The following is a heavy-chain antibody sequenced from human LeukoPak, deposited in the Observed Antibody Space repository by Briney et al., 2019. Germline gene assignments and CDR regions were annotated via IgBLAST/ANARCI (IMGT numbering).Heavy chain of an antibody. CDR3: ATTWGKYCSSTSCYEFDP. V-gene: IGHV1-24*01. J-gene: IGHJ5*02. Sequence: ASVKVSCKVSGYTLTELSMHWVRQAPGKGLEWMGGFDPEDGETIYAQKFQGRVTITADKSTSTAYMELSSLRSEDTAVYYCATTWGKYCSSTSCYEFDPWGQGTLVTVSS. D-gene: IGHD2-2*01. CDR1: GYTLTELS. CDR2: FDPEDGET.